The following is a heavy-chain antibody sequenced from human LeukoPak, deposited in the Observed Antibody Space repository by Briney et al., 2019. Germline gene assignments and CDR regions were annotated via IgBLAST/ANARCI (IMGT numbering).Heavy chain of an antibody. CDR3: ARYRGSGGQRLDY. CDR1: GCTFSTYW. J-gene: IGHJ4*02. Sequence: GGSLRLSCAVSGCTFSTYWMTWVRQAPGKGLEWVANIKQDGTEKYYVDSVKGRFTVSRDNAKNSLYLQMNSLRAEDTAVYYCARYRGSGGQRLDYWGQGTLVTVSS. D-gene: IGHD3-16*01. V-gene: IGHV3-7*01. CDR2: IKQDGTEK.